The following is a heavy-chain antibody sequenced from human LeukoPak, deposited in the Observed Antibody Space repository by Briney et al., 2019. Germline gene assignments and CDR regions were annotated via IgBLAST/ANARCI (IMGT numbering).Heavy chain of an antibody. D-gene: IGHD3-10*01. CDR3: ARDGIWVTMVRGEPRNDY. CDR2: IYYSGST. J-gene: IGHJ4*02. CDR1: GGSISSYY. Sequence: SETLSLTCTVSGGSISSYYWSWIRQPPGKGLEWIGYIYYSGSTNYNPSLKSRVTISVDTSKNQFSLKLSSVTAADTAVYYCARDGIWVTMVRGEPRNDYWGQGTLVTVSS. V-gene: IGHV4-59*01.